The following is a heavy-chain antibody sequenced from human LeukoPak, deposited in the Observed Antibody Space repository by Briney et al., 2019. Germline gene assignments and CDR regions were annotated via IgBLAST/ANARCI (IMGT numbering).Heavy chain of an antibody. J-gene: IGHJ5*02. V-gene: IGHV4-4*07. CDR2: IYTSGST. CDR1: GGSISSYY. D-gene: IGHD2-2*01. CDR3: AREMEGDIVVVPAAMWYNWFDP. Sequence: SETLSLTCTVSGGSISSYYWSWIRQPAGKGLEWIGRIYTSGSTNYNPSLKSRVTMSVDTSKNQFSLKLSSVTAADTAVYYCAREMEGDIVVVPAAMWYNWFDPWAREPWSPSPQ.